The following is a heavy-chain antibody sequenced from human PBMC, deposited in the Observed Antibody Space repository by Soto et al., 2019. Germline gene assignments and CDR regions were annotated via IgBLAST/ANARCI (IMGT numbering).Heavy chain of an antibody. V-gene: IGHV1-46*01. J-gene: IGHJ4*02. CDR3: ARAASALL. CDR1: GYTFTGYY. D-gene: IGHD6-13*01. CDR2: INPIGGTT. Sequence: ASVKVSCKASGYTFTGYYMHWVRQAPGRGLEWLGKINPIGGTTTYAQKFQGRVTMTSDTSTSTVYMELSSLRSEDTAVYYCARAASALLWGPGTQVTVSS.